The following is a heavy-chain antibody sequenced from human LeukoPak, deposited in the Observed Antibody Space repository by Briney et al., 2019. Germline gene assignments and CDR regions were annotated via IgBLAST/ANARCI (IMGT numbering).Heavy chain of an antibody. J-gene: IGHJ2*01. Sequence: GGSLRLSCAAPGFTFSSYSMNWVRQAPGKGLEWVSYISSSSSTIYYADSVKGRFTISRDNAKNSLYLQMNSLRDEDTAVYYCARDPIPGYYDSSGYFNYWYFDLWGRGTLVTVSS. CDR1: GFTFSSYS. V-gene: IGHV3-48*02. CDR3: ARDPIPGYYDSSGYFNYWYFDL. D-gene: IGHD3-22*01. CDR2: ISSSSSTI.